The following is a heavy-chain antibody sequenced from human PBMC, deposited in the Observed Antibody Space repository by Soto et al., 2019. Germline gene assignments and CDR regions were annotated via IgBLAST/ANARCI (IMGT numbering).Heavy chain of an antibody. V-gene: IGHV4-34*01. CDR2: INHSGST. D-gene: IGHD2-2*02. CDR1: GGSFSGYY. Sequence: SETLSLTCAVYGGSFSGYYWSWIRQPPGKGLEWIGEINHSGSTNYNPSLKSRVTISVDTSKNQFSLKLSSVTAADTAVYYCARLYRLQESFLSTDYYYYYMDVWGKGPTVTVSS. J-gene: IGHJ6*03. CDR3: ARLYRLQESFLSTDYYYYYMDV.